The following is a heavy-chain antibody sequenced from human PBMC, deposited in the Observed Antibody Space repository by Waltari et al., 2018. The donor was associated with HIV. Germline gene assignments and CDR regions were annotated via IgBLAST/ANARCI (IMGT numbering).Heavy chain of an antibody. CDR2: ISGGGNYI. V-gene: IGHV3-21*01. D-gene: IGHD2-2*02. CDR3: ARVGCSSTSCYTFDF. Sequence: EVQLVESGGGLVKPGESLKLSCAASGFIFSGYTMNWVRQAPGKGLEWVSSISGGGNYIFYADSVKGRFTISRDNAKNSLYLQLSGLRAEDAAVYYCARVGCSSTSCYTFDFWGQGALVTVSS. CDR1: GFIFSGYT. J-gene: IGHJ4*02.